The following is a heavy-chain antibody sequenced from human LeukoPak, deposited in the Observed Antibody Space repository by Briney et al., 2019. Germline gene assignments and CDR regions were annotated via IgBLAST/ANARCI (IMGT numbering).Heavy chain of an antibody. CDR2: IKQDGSEK. D-gene: IGHD6-19*01. V-gene: IGHV3-7*01. CDR3: ARDPGRSGWDY. J-gene: IGHJ4*02. Sequence: GGSLRLSCAASGFTFSSYWMSWVRQAPGKGLEWVANIKQDGSEKYYVDSVKGRFTISRDNAKDSLFLQMNSLRAEDTAVYYCARDPGRSGWDYWGQGALVTVSS. CDR1: GFTFSSYW.